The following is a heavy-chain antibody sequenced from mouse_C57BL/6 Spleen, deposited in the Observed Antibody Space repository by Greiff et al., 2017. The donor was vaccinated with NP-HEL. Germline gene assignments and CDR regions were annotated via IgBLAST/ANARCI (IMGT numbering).Heavy chain of an antibody. CDR2: IHPNSGST. D-gene: IGHD2-3*01. J-gene: IGHJ4*01. V-gene: IGHV1-64*01. CDR1: GYTFTSYW. CDR3: ARYDYDGYSRYAMDY. Sequence: VQLQQPGAELVKPGASVKLSCKASGYTFTSYWMHWVKQRPGQGLEWIGMIHPNSGSTNYNEKFKSKATLTVDKSSSTAYMQLSSLTSEDSAVYYCARYDYDGYSRYAMDYWGQGTSVTVSS.